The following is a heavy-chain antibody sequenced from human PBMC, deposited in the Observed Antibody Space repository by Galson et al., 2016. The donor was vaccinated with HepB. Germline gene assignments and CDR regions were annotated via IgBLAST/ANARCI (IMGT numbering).Heavy chain of an antibody. V-gene: IGHV3-11*01. Sequence: SLRLSCAASGFNFSDYSMNWIRQTPGKGLEWVSYISRSGNTIYYVDSVKCRFTVSRDNAKNSLYLQIDSPTAEDTAVYYCARGGGDKYLFSYYGMDVWGQGTTVTVSS. D-gene: IGHD2-2*01. CDR3: ARGGGDKYLFSYYGMDV. CDR2: ISRSGNTI. CDR1: GFNFSDYS. J-gene: IGHJ6*02.